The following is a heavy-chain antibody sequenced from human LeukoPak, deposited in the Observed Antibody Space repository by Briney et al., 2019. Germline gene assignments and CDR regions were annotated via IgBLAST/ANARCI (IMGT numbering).Heavy chain of an antibody. CDR1: GYIFITYG. D-gene: IGHD5-24*01. V-gene: IGHV7-4-1*02. J-gene: IGHJ4*02. CDR2: INSNTGTP. CDR3: AREGEMDTIPDY. Sequence: ASVKVSCKASGYIFITYGIHWVRQAPGQGLEWMGWINSNTGTPTYAQGFTGRFVFSLDTSVSTAYLKITSLKAEATAVYYCAREGEMDTIPDYWGQGTPVTVSS.